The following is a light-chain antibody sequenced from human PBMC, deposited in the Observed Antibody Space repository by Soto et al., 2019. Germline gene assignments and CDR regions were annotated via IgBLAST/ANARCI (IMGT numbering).Light chain of an antibody. Sequence: VMTQSPATLSVSPGERATLSCRASQSITSNLAWYQQRPGQAPRLLIYGASNRATGIPDRFSGSGSGTDFTLTISRLEPEDFAVYYCQQYGSSGTFGQGTKVDIK. V-gene: IGKV3-20*01. CDR1: QSITSN. CDR2: GAS. CDR3: QQYGSSGT. J-gene: IGKJ1*01.